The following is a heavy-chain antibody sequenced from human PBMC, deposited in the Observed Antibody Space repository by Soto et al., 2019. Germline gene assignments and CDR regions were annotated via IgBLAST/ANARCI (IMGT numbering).Heavy chain of an antibody. Sequence: GGSLRLSCVASGFTFGDSWMDWVRQSPGKGLEWVANIGQDGSERYYVDSVKGRFTISRDNAKNSAYLQMTTLRADDTAVYYCSRRLEVWGQGTAVTVSS. J-gene: IGHJ6*02. CDR3: SRRLEV. CDR1: GFTFGDSW. V-gene: IGHV3-7*03. CDR2: IGQDGSER.